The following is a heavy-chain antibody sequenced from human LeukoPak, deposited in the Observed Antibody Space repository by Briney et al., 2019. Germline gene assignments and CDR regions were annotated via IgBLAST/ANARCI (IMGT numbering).Heavy chain of an antibody. D-gene: IGHD2-2*01. CDR2: INHSGST. CDR3: ARGLRYCSSTSCYFPY. CDR1: GGSFSGYY. V-gene: IGHV4-34*01. J-gene: IGHJ4*02. Sequence: SETLSLTCAVYGGSFSGYYWSWIRQPPGKGLEWIGEINHSGSTNYNPFLKSRVTISVDTSKNQFSLKLSSVTAADTAVYYCARGLRYCSSTSCYFPYWGQGTLVTVSS.